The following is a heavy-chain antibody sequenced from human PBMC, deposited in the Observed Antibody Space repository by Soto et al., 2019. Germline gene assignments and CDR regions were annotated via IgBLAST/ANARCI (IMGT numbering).Heavy chain of an antibody. CDR1: GYTFTSYD. CDR2: MNPNSGNT. CDR3: ARLIYCSGGSCYSGSDWFDP. J-gene: IGHJ5*02. V-gene: IGHV1-8*01. D-gene: IGHD2-15*01. Sequence: QVPLVQSGAEVKKPGASVKVSCKASGYTFTSYDINWVRQATGQGLEWMGWMNPNSGNTGYAQKFQGRVTMTRNTSISTAYMELSSLRSEDTAVYYCARLIYCSGGSCYSGSDWFDPWGQGTLVTVSS.